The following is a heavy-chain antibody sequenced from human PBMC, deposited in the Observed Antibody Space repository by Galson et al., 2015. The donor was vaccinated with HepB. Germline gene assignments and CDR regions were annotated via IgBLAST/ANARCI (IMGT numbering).Heavy chain of an antibody. V-gene: IGHV3-30*04. CDR3: ARDHRYGGDDY. Sequence: SLRLSCAASGFTFSSYAMHWVRQAPGKGLEWVAVISYDGSNKYYADSVKGRFTISRDNSKNTLYLQMNSLRAEDTAVYYCARDHRYGGDDYWGQGTLVTVSS. CDR1: GFTFSSYA. D-gene: IGHD4-17*01. CDR2: ISYDGSNK. J-gene: IGHJ4*02.